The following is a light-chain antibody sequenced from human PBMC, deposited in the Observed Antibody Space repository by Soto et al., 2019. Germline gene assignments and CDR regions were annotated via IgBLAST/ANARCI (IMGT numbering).Light chain of an antibody. CDR3: QQSDIIPIT. J-gene: IGKJ5*01. CDR1: QTISRN. CDR2: AAS. V-gene: IGKV1-39*01. Sequence: DLQVTQSPSSLSASVGDMVTIPCRASQTISRNLNWYQQKPGKAPKLLIYAASSLQSGVPSRFSGSGSGTDFTLAISSLQPEDFATYYCQQSDIIPITFGQGTRLEI.